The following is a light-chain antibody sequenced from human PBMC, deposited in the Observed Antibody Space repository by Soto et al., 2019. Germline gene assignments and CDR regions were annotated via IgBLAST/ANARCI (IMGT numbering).Light chain of an antibody. CDR2: YDS. CDR1: NIGNKR. CDR3: QVWDIMTDNYV. J-gene: IGLJ1*01. V-gene: IGLV3-21*04. Sequence: SYELTQSPSVSVAPEKTATITCGGNNIGNKRVHWYRQKPGQAPVLLISYDSDRPSGIPERFSGSNSGNTATLTISRVEAGDEADYYCQVWDIMTDNYVFGCGTKVTVL.